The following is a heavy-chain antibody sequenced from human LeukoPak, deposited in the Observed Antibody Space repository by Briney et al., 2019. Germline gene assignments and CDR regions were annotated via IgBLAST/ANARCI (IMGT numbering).Heavy chain of an antibody. CDR1: GYSFTSYW. CDR3: ARPYYYDSSGYGY. Sequence: GESLKISCKTSGYSFTSYWIAWVRQMPGKGLEWMGIIYPGDSDTTYSPSFQGHVTISADKSISTAYLQWSSLKASDTAMYYCARPYYYDSSGYGYWGQGTLVTVSS. CDR2: IYPGDSDT. V-gene: IGHV5-51*01. J-gene: IGHJ4*02. D-gene: IGHD3-22*01.